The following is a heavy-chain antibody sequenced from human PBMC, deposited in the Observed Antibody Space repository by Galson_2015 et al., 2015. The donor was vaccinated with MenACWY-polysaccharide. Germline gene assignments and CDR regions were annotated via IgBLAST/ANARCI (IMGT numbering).Heavy chain of an antibody. CDR1: GFTFTNYY. J-gene: IGHJ4*01. D-gene: IGHD3-10*01. Sequence: SLRLSCAASGFTFTNYYMSWVRQAPGKGLEWVANIKQDGNEKYYVDSVKGRFTISRDNAKNSVYLQMNSLRAEDTAVYFCARKQWYGSPSIYNSACDHCGHGAPVTVAS. CDR2: IKQDGNEK. CDR3: ARKQWYGSPSIYNSACDH. V-gene: IGHV3-7*01.